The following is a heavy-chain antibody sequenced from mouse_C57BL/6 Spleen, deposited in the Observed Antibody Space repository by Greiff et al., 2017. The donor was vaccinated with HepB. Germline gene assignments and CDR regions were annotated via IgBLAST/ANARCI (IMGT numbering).Heavy chain of an antibody. V-gene: IGHV1-53*01. D-gene: IGHD2-4*01. Sequence: QVQLQQPGTELVKPGASVKLSCKASGYTFTSYWMHWVKQRPGQGLEWIGNINPSNGGTNYNEKFKSKATLTVDKSSSTAYMQLSSLTSGDSAVYYCARSPIYYDYPFAYWGQGTLVTVSA. CDR2: INPSNGGT. CDR3: ARSPIYYDYPFAY. CDR1: GYTFTSYW. J-gene: IGHJ3*01.